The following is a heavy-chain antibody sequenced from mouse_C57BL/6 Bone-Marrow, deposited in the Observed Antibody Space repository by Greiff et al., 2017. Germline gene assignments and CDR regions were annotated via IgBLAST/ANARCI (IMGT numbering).Heavy chain of an antibody. D-gene: IGHD1-1*01. J-gene: IGHJ2*01. Sequence: EVQLQESGAELVRPGASVKLSCTASGFNIKDDYLHWVKQRPEQGLEWIGWIDPENGDTAYASKFQGKATLTADPASNTAYLQLSSLTSEYTAVYYCTTYYYGSSFFDYWGQGTTLPVSS. CDR3: TTYYYGSSFFDY. V-gene: IGHV14-4*01. CDR1: GFNIKDDY. CDR2: IDPENGDT.